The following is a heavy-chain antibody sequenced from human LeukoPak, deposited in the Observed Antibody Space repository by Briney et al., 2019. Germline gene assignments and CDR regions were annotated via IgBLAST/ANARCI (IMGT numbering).Heavy chain of an antibody. J-gene: IGHJ4*02. D-gene: IGHD3-10*01. Sequence: GGSLRLSCAASGFTFDDYAMHWVRQAPGKDLEWVSGISWNSGSIGYADSVKGRFTISRDNAKNSLYLQMNSLRAEDTALYYCAKDMAAHVRGVRFDYWGQGTLVTVSS. CDR2: ISWNSGSI. CDR1: GFTFDDYA. CDR3: AKDMAAHVRGVRFDY. V-gene: IGHV3-9*01.